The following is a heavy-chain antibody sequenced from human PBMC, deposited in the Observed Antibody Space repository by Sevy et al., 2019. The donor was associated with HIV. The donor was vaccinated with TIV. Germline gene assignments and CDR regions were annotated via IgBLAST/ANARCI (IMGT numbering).Heavy chain of an antibody. Sequence: GGSLRLSCAASGFTFSSYAMSWVRQAPGKGLEWVSAISVSGGGTYYADSVKGRFTISRDNSKNTLYLQMNSLRAEDTAVYDCAKGMTTSGIAVSGTHDYWGQGALVTVSS. CDR2: ISVSGGGT. CDR3: AKGMTTSGIAVSGTHDY. D-gene: IGHD6-19*01. J-gene: IGHJ4*02. CDR1: GFTFSSYA. V-gene: IGHV3-23*01.